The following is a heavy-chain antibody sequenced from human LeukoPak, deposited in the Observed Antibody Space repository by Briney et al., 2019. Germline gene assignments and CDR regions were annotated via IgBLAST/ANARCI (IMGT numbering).Heavy chain of an antibody. CDR2: IYYSGST. J-gene: IGHJ5*02. CDR3: ARGYSTPSWFDP. V-gene: IGHV4-39*07. D-gene: IGHD1-26*01. Sequence: SETLSLTCTVSGGSISAYYWSWIRQPPGKGLEWIGSIYYSGSTYYNPSLKSRVTISVDTSKNQFSLKLSSVTAADTAVYYCARGYSTPSWFDPWGQGTLVTVSS. CDR1: GGSISAYY.